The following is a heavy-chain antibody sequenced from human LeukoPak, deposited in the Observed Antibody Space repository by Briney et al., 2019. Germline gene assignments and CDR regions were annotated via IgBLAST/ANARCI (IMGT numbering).Heavy chain of an antibody. CDR1: GYTFTSCG. D-gene: IGHD3-22*01. CDR3: AREGYYDSSGYYNFDY. CDR2: ISAYNGNT. J-gene: IGHJ4*02. V-gene: IGHV1-18*01. Sequence: ASVKVSCKASGYTFTSCGISWVRQAPGQGLEWMGWISAYNGNTNYAQKLQGRVTMTTDTSTSTAYMELRSLRSDDTAVYYCAREGYYDSSGYYNFDYWGQGTLVTVSS.